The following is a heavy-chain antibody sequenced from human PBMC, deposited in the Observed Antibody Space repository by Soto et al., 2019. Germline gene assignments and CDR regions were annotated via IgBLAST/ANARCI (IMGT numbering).Heavy chain of an antibody. CDR2: MYNTGST. Sequence: QVQLQESGPGLVKPSETLSLTCTVSGGSISRYYWSWIRQPPGKGLEWIGYMYNTGSTVYNPSFKSRVTISVDTSKNQCSLKLNSVTAADTAVYYCARDLWGYCGTDCYPLDVWGQGTTVTVSS. D-gene: IGHD2-21*02. J-gene: IGHJ6*02. CDR1: GGSISRYY. V-gene: IGHV4-59*01. CDR3: ARDLWGYCGTDCYPLDV.